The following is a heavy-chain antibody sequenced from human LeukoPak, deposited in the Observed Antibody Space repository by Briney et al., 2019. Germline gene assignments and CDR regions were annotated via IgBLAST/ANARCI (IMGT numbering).Heavy chain of an antibody. CDR2: IYSGGQT. CDR1: GFTFSYNY. D-gene: IGHD5-24*01. J-gene: IGHJ4*02. CDR3: ARARVEMGTNYYLDW. V-gene: IGHV3-66*01. Sequence: PGGSLRLSCAASGFTFSYNYMTWVRQAPGKGLEWVSVIYSGGQTYYAASVKGSFTISRDNSKNTVYLHMNSLRADDTAVYYCARARVEMGTNYYLDWWGQETLVPVSS.